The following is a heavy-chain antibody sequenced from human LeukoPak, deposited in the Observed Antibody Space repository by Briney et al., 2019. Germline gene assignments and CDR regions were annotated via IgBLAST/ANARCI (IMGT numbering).Heavy chain of an antibody. CDR2: ISGSDGRT. CDR1: GFTFSNYA. CDR3: VKESPYGSPRFYYFDD. Sequence: SGGSLRLSCAASGFTFSNYAMSWVRQAPGKGPEWVSAISGSDGRTFYADSVKGRSTISRDNFRNTLYLQMNSLGPEDTAVYYCVKESPYGSPRFYYFDDWGQGTLVTVSS. J-gene: IGHJ4*02. V-gene: IGHV3-23*01. D-gene: IGHD1-26*01.